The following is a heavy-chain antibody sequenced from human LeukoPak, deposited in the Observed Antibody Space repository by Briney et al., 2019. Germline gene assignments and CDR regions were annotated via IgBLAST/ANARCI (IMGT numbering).Heavy chain of an antibody. V-gene: IGHV1-18*01. CDR1: GYTFTHHS. CDR2: ISAYNGDT. CDR3: ARDFSNTSGFKVMLDY. Sequence: ASVKVSCKASGYTFTHHSITWVRQAPGQGLEFMGWISAYNGDTKFAQKFQGRVTMTTDASTSTAYMELRSLTSDDTAVYYCARDFSNTSGFKVMLDYWGQGSLVTVSS. J-gene: IGHJ4*02. D-gene: IGHD3-22*01.